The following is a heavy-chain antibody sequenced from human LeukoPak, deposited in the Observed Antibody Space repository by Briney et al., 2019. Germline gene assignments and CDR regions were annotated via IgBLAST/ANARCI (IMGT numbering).Heavy chain of an antibody. CDR3: ARANRPFHTSGWYKDY. Sequence: GRSLRLSCAASGYTFSSYAMHWVRQAPGKGLEWVALISYDGSGQYYTESVKGRFTISRDNSKNTLYLQVNSLRVEDTAVYYCARANRPFHTSGWYKDYWGQGTLVTVSS. J-gene: IGHJ4*02. D-gene: IGHD6-19*01. V-gene: IGHV3-30-3*01. CDR1: GYTFSSYA. CDR2: ISYDGSGQ.